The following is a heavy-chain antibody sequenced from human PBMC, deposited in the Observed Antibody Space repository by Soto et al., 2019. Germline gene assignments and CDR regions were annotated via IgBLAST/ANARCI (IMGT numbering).Heavy chain of an antibody. CDR1: GASINSADNY. V-gene: IGHV4-30-4*01. D-gene: IGHD3-3*01. CDR2: FYYTGRA. J-gene: IGHJ4*02. CDR3: ACLAGSVNHLGVVTTFDL. Sequence: PSETLSLTCTVSGASINSADNYWSWIRQSPGKGLEWIGYFYYTGRAFYNPSLKTRASISVDTSKNHFSLTLTSVTAADTAMYYCACLAGSVNHLGVVTTFDLWGQGAQVTVSS.